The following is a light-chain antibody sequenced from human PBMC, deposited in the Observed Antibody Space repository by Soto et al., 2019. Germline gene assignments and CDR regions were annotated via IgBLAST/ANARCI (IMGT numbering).Light chain of an antibody. CDR2: DAS. V-gene: IGKV3-15*01. CDR1: QSISSD. CDR3: QQDNAWPPLIT. Sequence: EIVMTQSPATLSVSPGERATLSCRASQSISSDLAWFQQKPGQAPRLLIYDASTRATGVPARFSGSQSGTDFPLTLSRRQSEDFAVYYCQQDNAWPPLITVGQGTRLAV. J-gene: IGKJ5*01.